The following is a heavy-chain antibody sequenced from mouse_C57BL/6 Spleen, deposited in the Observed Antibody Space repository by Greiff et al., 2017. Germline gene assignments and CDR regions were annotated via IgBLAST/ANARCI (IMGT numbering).Heavy chain of an antibody. J-gene: IGHJ4*01. V-gene: IGHV1-82*01. CDR1: GYAFSSSW. CDR2: IYPGDGDT. Sequence: QVQLQQPGPELVKPGASVKISCKASGYAFSSSWMNWVKQRPGKGLEWIGRIYPGDGDTNYNGKFKGKATLTADKSSSTAYMQLSSLTSEDSAVYVWARADYSNHYGGAMDYWGQGTSVTVSS. CDR3: ARADYSNHYGGAMDY. D-gene: IGHD2-5*01.